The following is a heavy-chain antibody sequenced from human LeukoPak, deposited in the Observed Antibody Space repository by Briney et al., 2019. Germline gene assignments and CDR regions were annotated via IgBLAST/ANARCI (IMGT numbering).Heavy chain of an antibody. CDR1: GGSISSSSHY. CDR3: AREDTGGLDY. V-gene: IGHV4-39*07. D-gene: IGHD2-8*02. J-gene: IGHJ4*02. Sequence: SETLSLTCSVSGGSISSSSHYWDWIRQPPGEGLEWIGSIYYSRSTYYNPSLKSRVTISVDTSKNQFSLKLISVTAADTAVYYCAREDTGGLDYWGQGILVTVSP. CDR2: IYYSRST.